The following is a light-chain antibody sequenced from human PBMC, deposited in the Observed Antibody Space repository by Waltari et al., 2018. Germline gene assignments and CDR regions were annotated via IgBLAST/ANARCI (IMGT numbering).Light chain of an antibody. J-gene: IGKJ1*01. Sequence: ENVLTQAPGTLSLSSGERATLSCRASQSVGRSLAWYQQKPGQAPRLLIYDTSSRATGIPARFSGSGSGTDFSLTISRLEPEDFAVYCQQYGSLPETFGQGTKVEIK. CDR1: QSVGRS. CDR2: DTS. V-gene: IGKV3-20*01. CDR3: QQYGSLPET.